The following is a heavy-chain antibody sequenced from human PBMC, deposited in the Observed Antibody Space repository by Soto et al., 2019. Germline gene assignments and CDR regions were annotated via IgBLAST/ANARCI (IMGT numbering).Heavy chain of an antibody. CDR3: ARSIVVVTAADY. V-gene: IGHV1-3*01. Sequence: GASVKVSCTASGYTFTGYAMHWVRQAPGQRLEWMGWINVGNGNTKYSQKFQGRVTITRDTSASTAYMELSSLRSEDTAVYYCARSIVVVTAADYWAQGTLVTVSS. CDR2: INVGNGNT. D-gene: IGHD2-21*02. J-gene: IGHJ4*02. CDR1: GYTFTGYA.